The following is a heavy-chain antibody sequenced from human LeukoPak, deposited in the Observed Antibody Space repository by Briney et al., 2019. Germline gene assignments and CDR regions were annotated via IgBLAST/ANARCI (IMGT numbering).Heavy chain of an antibody. CDR3: AKSNLRGAAVAGRTGFDY. CDR2: IDTSDSYS. CDR1: GYCITCYW. J-gene: IGHJ4*02. D-gene: IGHD6-19*01. V-gene: IGHV5-10-1*01. Sequence: GASLKTSGEGAGYCITCYWISWGRPMPGKGLEWMGRIDTSDSYSNYSPPFQRHVTISADKSISTAYLQWSSLKASDTAMYYCAKSNLRGAAVAGRTGFDYWGQGTLVTVSS.